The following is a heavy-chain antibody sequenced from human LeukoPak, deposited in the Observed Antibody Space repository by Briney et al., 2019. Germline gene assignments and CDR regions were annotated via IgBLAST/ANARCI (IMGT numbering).Heavy chain of an antibody. Sequence: SETLSLTCTVSGGSISNYFWNWIRQSPGKRLEWIGFVYNGGSTNYNPSLKSRVTMSVDTSKNQFSLKMSYVTAADTAMYYCARERSGSYYRWYFDLWGRGTLVTVSS. V-gene: IGHV4-59*01. CDR1: GGSISNYF. J-gene: IGHJ2*01. CDR3: ARERSGSYYRWYFDL. D-gene: IGHD1-26*01. CDR2: VYNGGST.